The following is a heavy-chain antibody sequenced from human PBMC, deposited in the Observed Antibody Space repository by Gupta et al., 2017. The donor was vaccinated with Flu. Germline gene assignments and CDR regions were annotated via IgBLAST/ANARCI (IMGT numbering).Heavy chain of an antibody. Sequence: EVQLVESGGGLVKPGGSLRLSCAASGFTFSSYSMNWVRQAPGKGLEWVSSISSSSSYIYYADSVKGRVTISRDNAKNSLHLQMNSLRAEDTAVYYCARDPNSGYDHYYYGMDVWGQGTTVTVSS. J-gene: IGHJ6*02. CDR2: ISSSSSYI. D-gene: IGHD5-12*01. CDR1: GFTFSSYS. CDR3: ARDPNSGYDHYYYGMDV. V-gene: IGHV3-21*01.